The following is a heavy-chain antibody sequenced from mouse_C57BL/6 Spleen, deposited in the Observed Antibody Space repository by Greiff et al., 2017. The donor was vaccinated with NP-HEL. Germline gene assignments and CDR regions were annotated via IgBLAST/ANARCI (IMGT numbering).Heavy chain of an antibody. CDR1: GYTFTSYW. J-gene: IGHJ2*01. CDR3: ARDYYGNEKYYFDY. Sequence: VQLQQPGAELVKPGASVKMSCKASGYTFTSYWITWVKQRPGQGLEWIGDIYPGSGSTNYNEKFKSKATLTVDTSSSTAYMQLSSLTSEDSAVYYCARDYYGNEKYYFDYWGQGTTLTVSS. D-gene: IGHD1-1*01. CDR2: IYPGSGST. V-gene: IGHV1-55*01.